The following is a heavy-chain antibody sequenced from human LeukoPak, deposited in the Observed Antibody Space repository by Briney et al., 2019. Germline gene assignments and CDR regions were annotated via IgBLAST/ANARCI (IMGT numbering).Heavy chain of an antibody. J-gene: IGHJ6*03. CDR1: DDSITIYY. CDR2: IKQDGSEK. V-gene: IGHV3-7*01. D-gene: IGHD4-17*01. CDR3: ARAYHDYGDYYYYYYMDV. Sequence: ETLSLTCTVSDDSITIYYWSWFRQAPGKGLEWVANIKQDGSEKYYVDSVKGRFTISRDNAKNSLYLQMNSLRAEDTAVYYCARAYHDYGDYYYYYYMDVWGKGTTVTVSS.